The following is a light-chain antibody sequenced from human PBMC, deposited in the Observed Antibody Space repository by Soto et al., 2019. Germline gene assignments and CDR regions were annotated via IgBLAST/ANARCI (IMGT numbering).Light chain of an antibody. CDR2: GAS. CDR1: QSVSSSY. CDR3: QQYGSSPT. Sequence: EIVLTQSPGTLSLSPGERATLSCRASQSVSSSYLAWYQQKPGQAPRLLIYGASSRATGIPDRFSGSGSGTDFILTISRLEPEDFAVYYCQQYGSSPTFGGGNKVDIK. J-gene: IGKJ4*01. V-gene: IGKV3-20*01.